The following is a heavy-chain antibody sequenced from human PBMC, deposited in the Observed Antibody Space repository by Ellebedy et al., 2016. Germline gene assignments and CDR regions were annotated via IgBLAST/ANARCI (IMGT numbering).Heavy chain of an antibody. V-gene: IGHV3-20*04. CDR3: ARDRGVLWFDP. J-gene: IGHJ5*02. CDR2: ISCDGGST. D-gene: IGHD3-10*01. Sequence: GGSLRLSCEASGFIFEDYGMSWVRQAPGKGLEWVSGISCDGGSTGYADSVRGRFTISRDSAKNSLYLQMNSLRAEDTALYYCARDRGVLWFDPWGQGTLVTVSS. CDR1: GFIFEDYG.